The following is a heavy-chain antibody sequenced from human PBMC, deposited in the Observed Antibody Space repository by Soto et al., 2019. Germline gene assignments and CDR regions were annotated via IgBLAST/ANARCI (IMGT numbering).Heavy chain of an antibody. Sequence: QLQLQESGPGLVKPSETLSLTCTVSGGSISSSSYYWGWIRQPPGKGLEWIGSIYYSGSTYYNPSLKSRVTISVDTSKNQFSLKLSSVTAADTAVYYCSRRKQLVSGEDYWGQGTLVTVSS. CDR3: SRRKQLVSGEDY. D-gene: IGHD6-6*01. J-gene: IGHJ4*02. CDR2: IYYSGST. CDR1: GGSISSSSYY. V-gene: IGHV4-39*01.